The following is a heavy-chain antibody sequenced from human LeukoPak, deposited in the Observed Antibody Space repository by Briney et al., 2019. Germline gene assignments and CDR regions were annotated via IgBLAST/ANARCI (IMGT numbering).Heavy chain of an antibody. V-gene: IGHV3-30-3*01. CDR1: GFTFSSYA. CDR3: ASDRITMIVGGSGRAFSDY. D-gene: IGHD3-22*01. J-gene: IGHJ4*02. Sequence: GRSLRLSCAASGFTFSSYAMHWVRQAPGKGLEWVAVISYDGSNKYYADSVKGRFTISRDNSKNTLYLQMNSLRAEDTAVYYCASDRITMIVGGSGRAFSDYWGQGTLVTVSS. CDR2: ISYDGSNK.